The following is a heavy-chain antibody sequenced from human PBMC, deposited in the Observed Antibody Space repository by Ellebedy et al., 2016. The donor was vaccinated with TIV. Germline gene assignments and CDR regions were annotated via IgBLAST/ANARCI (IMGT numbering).Heavy chain of an antibody. CDR2: IKQDGKEI. J-gene: IGHJ5*02. D-gene: IGHD3-16*01. CDR3: ARVISWGWFDP. Sequence: GESLKISCEASGFTFSTYWMGWVRQAPGKGLEWVANIKQDGKEIYYLDSVKGRFTISRDNAKNSLYLQMNSLRAEDTAVYYCARVISWGWFDPWGLGTLVTVSS. V-gene: IGHV3-7*01. CDR1: GFTFSTYW.